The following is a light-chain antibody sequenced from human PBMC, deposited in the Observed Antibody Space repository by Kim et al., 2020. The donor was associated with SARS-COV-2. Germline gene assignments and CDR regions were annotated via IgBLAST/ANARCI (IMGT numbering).Light chain of an antibody. J-gene: IGKJ2*01. CDR3: QQYSSSPRN. V-gene: IGKV3-20*01. Sequence: EIVLTQSPGTLSLSPGGGATLSCRASQSITGSYLACYQQKPGQAPRLLIYSATSSATSIPDRFSGSGSGTDFTLTISRLEHEDVAVYCCQQYSSSPRNFGQGTKLEI. CDR2: SAT. CDR1: QSITGSY.